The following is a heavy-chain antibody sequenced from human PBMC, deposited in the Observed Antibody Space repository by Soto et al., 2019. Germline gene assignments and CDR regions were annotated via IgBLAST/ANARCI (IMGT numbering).Heavy chain of an antibody. CDR1: GVSFSGYY. CDR3: ARESYVQVY. D-gene: IGHD3-16*01. V-gene: IGHV4-34*01. J-gene: IGHJ4*02. CDR2: INHSGST. Sequence: SETLSLTCAVYGVSFSGYYWSWIRQPPGKGLEWIGEINHSGSTNYNPSLKSRVTISVDTSKNQFSLKLSSVTAADTAVYYCARESYVQVYWGQGILVTVSS.